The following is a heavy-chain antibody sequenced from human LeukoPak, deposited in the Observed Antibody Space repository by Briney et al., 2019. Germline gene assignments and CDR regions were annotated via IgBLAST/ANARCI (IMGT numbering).Heavy chain of an antibody. D-gene: IGHD5-18*01. V-gene: IGHV3-23*01. CDR1: GFTFSSYA. Sequence: HPGGSLRLSCAASGFTFSSYAMSWVRQAPGKGLEWVSAISGSGGSTYYADSVKGRFTISRDNAKNSLYLQMNSLRAEDTAVYYCAREALGYLYYFDYWGQGTLVTVSS. J-gene: IGHJ4*02. CDR2: ISGSGGST. CDR3: AREALGYLYYFDY.